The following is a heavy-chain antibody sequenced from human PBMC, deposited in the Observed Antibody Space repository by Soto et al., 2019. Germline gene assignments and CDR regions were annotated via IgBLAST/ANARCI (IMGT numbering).Heavy chain of an antibody. CDR1: GYTLTELS. D-gene: IGHD3-22*01. CDR2: FDPEDGET. J-gene: IGHJ5*02. CDR3: ARLSSGYYLNWFDP. Sequence: ASVKVSCKVSGYTLTELSMHWVRQAPGKGLEWMGGFDPEDGETIYAQKFQGRVTMTEDTSTDTAYMELSSLRSEDTAVYYCARLSSGYYLNWFDPWGQGTLVTVSS. V-gene: IGHV1-24*01.